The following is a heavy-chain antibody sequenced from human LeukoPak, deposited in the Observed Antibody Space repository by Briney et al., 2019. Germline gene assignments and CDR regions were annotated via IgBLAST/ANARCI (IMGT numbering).Heavy chain of an antibody. J-gene: IGHJ3*02. CDR3: ARALHYPDPTLYDAFDI. CDR1: GFTFSSYS. D-gene: IGHD2-2*02. Sequence: GGSLRLSCAASGFTFSSYSMNWVRQAPGKGLEWVSSISSSSSYIYYADSVKGRFTISRDNAKNSLYLQMNSLRAEDTAVYYCARALHYPDPTLYDAFDIWGQGTMVTVSS. V-gene: IGHV3-21*01. CDR2: ISSSSSYI.